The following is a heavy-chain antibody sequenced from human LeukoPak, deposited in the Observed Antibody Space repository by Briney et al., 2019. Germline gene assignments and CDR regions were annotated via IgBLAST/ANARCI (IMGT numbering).Heavy chain of an antibody. CDR1: GYSISSGYY. V-gene: IGHV4-61*01. Sequence: SETLSLTCTVSGYSISSGYYWSWIRQPPGKGLEWIGYIYYSGSTNYNPSLKSRVTISVDTSKNQFSLKLSSVTAADTAVYYCARGRGEGRGISMVRGVRAPSYNWFDPWGHGTLVTVSS. CDR2: IYYSGST. D-gene: IGHD3-10*01. CDR3: ARGRGEGRGISMVRGVRAPSYNWFDP. J-gene: IGHJ5*02.